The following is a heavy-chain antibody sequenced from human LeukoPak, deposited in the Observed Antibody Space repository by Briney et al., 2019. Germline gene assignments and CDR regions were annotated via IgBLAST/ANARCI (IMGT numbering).Heavy chain of an antibody. D-gene: IGHD1-14*01. J-gene: IGHJ4*02. Sequence: ASVKVSCKASGYTFTSYGISWVRQAPGQGLEWMGWISAYNGNTNYAQKFQGRVTMTRDTSISTAYMELSRLRSDDTAVYYCASGPLSAFDYWGQGTLVTVSS. V-gene: IGHV1-18*01. CDR1: GYTFTSYG. CDR2: ISAYNGNT. CDR3: ASGPLSAFDY.